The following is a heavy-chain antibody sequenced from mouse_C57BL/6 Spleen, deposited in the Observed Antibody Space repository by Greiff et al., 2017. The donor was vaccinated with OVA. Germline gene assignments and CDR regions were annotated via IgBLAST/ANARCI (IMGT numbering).Heavy chain of an antibody. J-gene: IGHJ3*01. CDR3: ARRRTAQAGWFAY. CDR2: IYPRDGST. Sequence: VQLQQSGPELVKPGASVKLSCKASGYTFTSYDINWVKQRPGQGLEWIGWIYPRDGSTKYNEKFKGKATLTVDTSSSTAYMELHSLTSEDSAVYFCARRRTAQAGWFAYWGQGTLVTVSA. D-gene: IGHD3-2*02. V-gene: IGHV1-85*01. CDR1: GYTFTSYD.